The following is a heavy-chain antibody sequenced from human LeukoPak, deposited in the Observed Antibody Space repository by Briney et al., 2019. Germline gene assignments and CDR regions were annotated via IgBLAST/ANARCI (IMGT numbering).Heavy chain of an antibody. CDR1: GFTFSSYG. J-gene: IGHJ4*02. CDR3: AKASPYYDILTGYYYYFDY. CDR2: IRYDGSNK. V-gene: IGHV3-30*02. D-gene: IGHD3-9*01. Sequence: GGSLRLSCAASGFTFSSYGMHWVRQAPGKGLEWVAFIRYDGSNKYYADSVKGRFTISRDNSKNTLYLQMNSLRAEDTAMYYCAKASPYYDILTGYYYYFDYWGQGTLVTVSS.